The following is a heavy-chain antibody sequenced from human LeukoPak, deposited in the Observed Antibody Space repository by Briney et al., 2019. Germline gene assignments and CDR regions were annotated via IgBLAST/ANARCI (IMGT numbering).Heavy chain of an antibody. V-gene: IGHV5-51*01. D-gene: IGHD6-13*01. J-gene: IGHJ3*02. CDR2: IYPGDSDT. Sequence: GASLQISCEGSGYIFTSYWIGWVRPLPGKGLEGMGIIYPGDSDTRYSPSFQGQVTISADKSISTAYLQWSSLKASDTAMYYCARPSGDSSSWFRHDAFDIWGQGTMVTVSS. CDR3: ARPSGDSSSWFRHDAFDI. CDR1: GYIFTSYW.